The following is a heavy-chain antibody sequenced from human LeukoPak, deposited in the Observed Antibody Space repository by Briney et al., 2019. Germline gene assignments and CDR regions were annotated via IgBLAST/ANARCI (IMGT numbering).Heavy chain of an antibody. V-gene: IGHV3-7*01. CDR3: ARDRIRGIIPFDF. J-gene: IGHJ4*02. D-gene: IGHD3-10*01. CDR2: IKQDGSEK. CDR1: GFTFSSYW. Sequence: PGGSLRLSCAASGFTFSSYWMSWVRQAPGKGLEWVANIKQDGSEKYYVDSVKGRFTISRDNAKNSLYLQMNSLRAEDTAVYYCARDRIRGIIPFDFWGQGTLVTVSS.